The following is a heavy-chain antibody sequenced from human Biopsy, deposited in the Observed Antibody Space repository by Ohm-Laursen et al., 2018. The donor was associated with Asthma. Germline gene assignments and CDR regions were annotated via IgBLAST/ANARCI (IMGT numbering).Heavy chain of an antibody. CDR2: ISYDGRNT. D-gene: IGHD2-21*02. J-gene: IGHJ6*02. V-gene: IGHV3-30*04. CDR1: GFTFDNYT. CDR3: ARGGLHYYEYYGMDV. Sequence: SLRLPCSASGFTFDNYTMHWVRQAPGKGLEWVTIISYDGRNTYYADSVEGRFTISRDNSKNTLFLQMSSLRPEDTAVYYCARGGLHYYEYYGMDVWGQGTTVTVSS.